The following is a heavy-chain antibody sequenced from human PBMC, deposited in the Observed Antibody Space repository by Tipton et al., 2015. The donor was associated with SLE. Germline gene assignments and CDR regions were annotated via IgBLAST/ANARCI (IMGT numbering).Heavy chain of an antibody. CDR1: GASISSGAIY. V-gene: IGHV4-31*03. Sequence: TLSLTCSVSGASISSGAIYWSWFRPHPGKGLEWIGYISYSGGTYYNPTLKSRVTLSVDTSKNQFSLKLSSVTAADTAIYYCARQSHDVPHTAAFDYWGQGTLVTVSS. CDR2: ISYSGGT. D-gene: IGHD1-1*01. CDR3: ARQSHDVPHTAAFDY. J-gene: IGHJ4*02.